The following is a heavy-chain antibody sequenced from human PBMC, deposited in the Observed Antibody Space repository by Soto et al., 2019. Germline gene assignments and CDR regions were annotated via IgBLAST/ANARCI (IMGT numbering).Heavy chain of an antibody. CDR2: INHSGST. J-gene: IGHJ4*02. V-gene: IGHV4-34*01. Sequence: QVQLQQWGAGLLKPSETLSLTCAVYGGSFSGYYWSWIRQPPGKGLEWIGEINHSGSTNYNPSLKCRVTISVDTSKNQFSLRLSSVTAADTAVYYCASIAGEGDYWGQGTLVTVSS. CDR1: GGSFSGYY. D-gene: IGHD3-10*01. CDR3: ASIAGEGDY.